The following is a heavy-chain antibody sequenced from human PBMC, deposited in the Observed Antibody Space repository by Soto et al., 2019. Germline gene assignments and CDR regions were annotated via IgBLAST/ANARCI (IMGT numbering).Heavy chain of an antibody. CDR2: LYHSGST. Sequence: QVQLQESGPGLVKPSGTLSLTCAVSSGSISSSNWWSWVRQPPGKGLEWIGELYHSGSTNYNPSLKSRVTISVDKSKNQFSLKLSSVTAADTAVYYCARLNQQLTVKPYFDYWGQGTLVTVSS. CDR1: SGSISSSNW. D-gene: IGHD2-2*01. CDR3: ARLNQQLTVKPYFDY. V-gene: IGHV4-4*02. J-gene: IGHJ4*02.